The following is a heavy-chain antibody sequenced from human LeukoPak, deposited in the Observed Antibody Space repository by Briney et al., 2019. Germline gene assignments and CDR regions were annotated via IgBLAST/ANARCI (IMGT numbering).Heavy chain of an antibody. CDR1: GFTVSNNY. V-gene: IGHV3-66*01. D-gene: IGHD4-23*01. Sequence: GGSLRLSCVASGFTVSNNYMSWVREAPREGLEWSSDIYSGGSTYYADSVKGRFTISRDNSKNTLYLQMNSLRAEDTAVYYCACTYGGLNYFEFWGQGTLVTVSS. J-gene: IGHJ4*02. CDR3: ACTYGGLNYFEF. CDR2: IYSGGST.